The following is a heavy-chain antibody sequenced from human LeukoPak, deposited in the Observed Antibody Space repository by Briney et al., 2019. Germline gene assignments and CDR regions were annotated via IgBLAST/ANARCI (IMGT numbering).Heavy chain of an antibody. V-gene: IGHV4-39*01. Sequence: SETLSLTCTVSGGSISSGSYYWGWIRQPPGKGLEWIGSIYYRGSTYFNPSLKSRLTISVATSKNQFSLKLSSVTAADTAVYYCARHDVDIVATSVNWFDPWGQGTLVTVPS. CDR2: IYYRGST. J-gene: IGHJ5*02. CDR1: GGSISSGSYY. D-gene: IGHD5-12*01. CDR3: ARHDVDIVATSVNWFDP.